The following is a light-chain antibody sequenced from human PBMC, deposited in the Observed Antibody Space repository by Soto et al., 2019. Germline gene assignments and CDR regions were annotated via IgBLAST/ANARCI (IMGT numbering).Light chain of an antibody. CDR1: QSIGSS. CDR3: HHYYDWVKT. J-gene: IGKJ2*01. Sequence: EIVMTQSPATLSVSPGERATLSCWASQSIGSSLACYQQKPGQAPRLLIYGASTWAFGIPARFSGSGSGTDFTLTIRSLQSEDFAVYYCHHYYDWVKTFGQGTKLESK. CDR2: GAS. V-gene: IGKV3-15*01.